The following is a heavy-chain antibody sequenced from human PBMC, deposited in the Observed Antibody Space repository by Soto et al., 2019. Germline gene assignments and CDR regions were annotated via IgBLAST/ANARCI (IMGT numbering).Heavy chain of an antibody. D-gene: IGHD3-10*01. CDR3: ARDMEWFGELVPDY. V-gene: IGHV1-69*08. J-gene: IGHJ4*02. CDR2: IIPILGIA. CDR1: GGTFSSYT. Sequence: QVQLVQSGAEVKKPGSSVKVSCKASGGTFSSYTISWVRQAPGQGLEWMGRIIPILGIANYAQKFQGRVTITADKSTSTAYMELSSLRSEDTAVYYCARDMEWFGELVPDYWGQGTLVTVSS.